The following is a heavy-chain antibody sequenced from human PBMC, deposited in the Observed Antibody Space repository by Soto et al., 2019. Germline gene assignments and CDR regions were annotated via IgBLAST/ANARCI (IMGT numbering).Heavy chain of an antibody. CDR1: GGTFDSYS. V-gene: IGHV1-69*02. CDR3: ATGALGGRQKLVRDAFDF. Sequence: QVQLVQSGAEVKKPGSSLRVSCRASGGTFDSYSISWVRQAPGQGLEWLGKVAPIFDFSRYPPKFQGRVTITADTSTSIAYMDLSGLTSQDTAVYYWATGALGGRQKLVRDAFDFWGQGTKVTVSS. J-gene: IGHJ3*01. CDR2: VAPIFDFS. D-gene: IGHD3-16*01.